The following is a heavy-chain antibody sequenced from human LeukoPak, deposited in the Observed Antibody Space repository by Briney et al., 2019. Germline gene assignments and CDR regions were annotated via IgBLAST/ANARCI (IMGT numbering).Heavy chain of an antibody. CDR2: IGSSISYI. J-gene: IGHJ6*02. CDR3: AREGYYSGMDV. Sequence: GGSLRLSCAASGFTFSSYSMKWVRQAPGKGLEWASFIGSSISYISYVDSVKGRFTISRDNAKNSLYLQMNSLRAEDTAVYYCAREGYYSGMDVWGQGTTVTVSS. CDR1: GFTFSSYS. V-gene: IGHV3-21*01.